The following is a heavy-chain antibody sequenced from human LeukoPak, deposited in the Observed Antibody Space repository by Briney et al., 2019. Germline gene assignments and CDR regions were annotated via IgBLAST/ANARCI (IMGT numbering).Heavy chain of an antibody. V-gene: IGHV3-30*02. D-gene: IGHD6-19*01. J-gene: IGHJ6*03. CDR1: GFTFSSYG. Sequence: PGGSLRLSCAASGFTFSSYGMHWVRQAPGKGLEWVAFIRYDGSNKYYADSVKGRFTISRDNSKNTLYLQMNSLRAEDTAVYYCAKGGGGGSGWHYYYYYMDVWGKGTTVTVSS. CDR2: IRYDGSNK. CDR3: AKGGGGGSGWHYYYYYMDV.